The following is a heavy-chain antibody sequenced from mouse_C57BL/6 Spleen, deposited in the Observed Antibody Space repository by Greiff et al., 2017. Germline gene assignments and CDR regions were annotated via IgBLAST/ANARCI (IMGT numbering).Heavy chain of an antibody. CDR1: GYTFTSYW. V-gene: IGHV1-64*01. Sequence: QVQLQQPGAELVKPGASVKLSCKASGYTFTSYWMHWVKQRPGQGLEWIGMIHPTSGSTNYNEKFKSKATLTVDKSSSTAYMQLSSLTSEDSAVYYCAREISMVTTKGYAMDYWGQGTSVTVSS. D-gene: IGHD2-2*01. CDR3: AREISMVTTKGYAMDY. CDR2: IHPTSGST. J-gene: IGHJ4*01.